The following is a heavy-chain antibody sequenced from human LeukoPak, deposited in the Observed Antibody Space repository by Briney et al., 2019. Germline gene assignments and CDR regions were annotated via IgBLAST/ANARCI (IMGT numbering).Heavy chain of an antibody. D-gene: IGHD3-22*01. CDR1: GFTFDDYA. Sequence: GGSLRLSCAASGFTFDDYAMHWVRQAPGKGLEWVSGISWNSGSIGYADSVKGRFTISRDNAKNSLYLQMNSLRAEDTALYYCAKGPDYYDSSGYYFVPRDWYFDLWGRGTLVTVSS. CDR2: ISWNSGSI. V-gene: IGHV3-9*01. CDR3: AKGPDYYDSSGYYFVPRDWYFDL. J-gene: IGHJ2*01.